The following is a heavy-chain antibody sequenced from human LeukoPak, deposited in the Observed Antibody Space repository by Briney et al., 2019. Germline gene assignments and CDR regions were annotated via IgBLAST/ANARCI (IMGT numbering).Heavy chain of an antibody. Sequence: GASVKVSCKASGYTFTNYGISWVRQAPGQGLEWMGWISAYNGNTNYAQKLQGRVTMTTDTSTSTAYMELRSLRSDDTAVYYCARGGWQWLGFLQVYFDYWGQGTLVTVSS. V-gene: IGHV1-18*01. CDR3: ARGGWQWLGFLQVYFDY. D-gene: IGHD6-19*01. CDR2: ISAYNGNT. CDR1: GYTFTNYG. J-gene: IGHJ4*02.